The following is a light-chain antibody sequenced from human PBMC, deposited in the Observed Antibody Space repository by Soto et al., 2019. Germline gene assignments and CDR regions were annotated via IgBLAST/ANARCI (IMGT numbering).Light chain of an antibody. CDR2: GAS. V-gene: IGKV3-15*01. CDR3: QQYDSWSPT. CDR1: QSIRNK. J-gene: IGKJ4*01. Sequence: EIVMTQAPATGSVSPGERATLSCRASQSIRNKLAWYQQRPGQAPTLLIYGASTRATGVPATFRGSGSGTEFTLTINGLKSEDFALYGCQQYDSWSPTFGGGTKVDIK.